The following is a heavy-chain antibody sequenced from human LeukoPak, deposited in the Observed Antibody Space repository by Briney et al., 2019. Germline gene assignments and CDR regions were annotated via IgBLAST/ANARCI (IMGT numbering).Heavy chain of an antibody. V-gene: IGHV1-18*01. CDR1: GYTFTSSG. Sequence: GASVKVSCKASGYTFTSSGISWVRQAPGQGLEWMGWISAYNGNTNYAQKLQGRVTMTTDTSTSTAYMELRSLRSDDTAVYYCARDEPGIAAARIIYYYGMDVWGQGTTVTAAS. CDR2: ISAYNGNT. CDR3: ARDEPGIAAARIIYYYGMDV. J-gene: IGHJ6*02. D-gene: IGHD6-13*01.